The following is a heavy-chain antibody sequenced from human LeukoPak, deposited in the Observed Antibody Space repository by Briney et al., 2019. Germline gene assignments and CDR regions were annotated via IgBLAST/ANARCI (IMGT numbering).Heavy chain of an antibody. CDR2: ISSSGSTI. V-gene: IGHV3-11*04. J-gene: IGHJ4*02. D-gene: IGHD3-3*01. CDR1: GFTFSDYY. CDR3: AKDFTIFGVKVYYFDY. Sequence: PGGSLRLSCAASGFTFSDYYMSWVRQAPGKGLEWVSYISSSGSTIYYADSVKGRFTISRDNSKNTLYLQMNSLRAEDTAVYYCAKDFTIFGVKVYYFDYWGQGTLVTVSS.